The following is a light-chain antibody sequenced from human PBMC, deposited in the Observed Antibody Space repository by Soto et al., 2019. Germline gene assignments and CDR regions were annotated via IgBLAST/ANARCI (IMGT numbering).Light chain of an antibody. J-gene: IGKJ1*01. CDR3: QQSYRTPPWT. Sequence: DIQMTQSPSSLSASVGDRDTITCRASQSISSYLNWYQQKPGQAPKLLIYAASSLQSGVPSRFSGSGSGTDFTLTISSLQPEDFATYYCQQSYRTPPWTFGQGTKVEIK. CDR2: AAS. V-gene: IGKV1-39*01. CDR1: QSISSY.